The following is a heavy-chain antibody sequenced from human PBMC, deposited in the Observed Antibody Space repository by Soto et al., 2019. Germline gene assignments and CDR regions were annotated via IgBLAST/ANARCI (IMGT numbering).Heavy chain of an antibody. V-gene: IGHV3-30*18. CDR1: GFTFSDFD. D-gene: IGHD6-6*01. J-gene: IGHJ4*02. CDR3: VKEAHRASRLEY. CDR2: ISYRGSNK. Sequence: QVQLVESGGGVVQPGRSLRLSCAASGFTFSDFDMHWVRQAPGKGLEWVAVISYRGSNKYYADSVKGRFTISRDNSNNMLYVQMDDLGPNDTAIYYCVKEAHRASRLEYWGRGTLVTVSS.